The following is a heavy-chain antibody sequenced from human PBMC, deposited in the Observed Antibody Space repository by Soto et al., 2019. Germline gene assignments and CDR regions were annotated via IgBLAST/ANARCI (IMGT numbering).Heavy chain of an antibody. V-gene: IGHV4-31*03. CDR1: GGSISSGGYY. CDR2: IYYSGST. Sequence: TLSLTCTVSGGSISSGGYYWGWIRQHPGKGLEWIGYIYYSGSTYYNPSLKSRVTISVDTSKTQFSLKLSAVTAADTAVYYCARGQGVSYSYGMDVWGQGTTVTVSS. CDR3: ARGQGVSYSYGMDV. J-gene: IGHJ6*02.